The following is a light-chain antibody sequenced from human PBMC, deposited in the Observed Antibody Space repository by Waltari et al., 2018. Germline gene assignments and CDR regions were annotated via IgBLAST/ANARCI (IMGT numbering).Light chain of an antibody. J-gene: IGKJ1*01. V-gene: IGKV3-15*01. Sequence: EIVMTQSPATLSVSPGERATLSCRASQSVSSNLAWYQQKPGQAPRLLSYGASTRATGIPARFSGSGSGTEFTLTISSLQSEDFAVYYCQQYHNWPPWTFGQGTKVEIK. CDR2: GAS. CDR1: QSVSSN. CDR3: QQYHNWPPWT.